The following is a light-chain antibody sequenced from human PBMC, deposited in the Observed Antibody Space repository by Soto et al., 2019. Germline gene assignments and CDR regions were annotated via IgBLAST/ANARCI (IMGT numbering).Light chain of an antibody. J-gene: IGLJ3*02. Sequence: QSVLTQSPSVSEAPRQRVTISCSGSSSNIGNNAVNWYQQLPGKAPKLLIYYDDLLPSGVSDRFSGSKSGTSASLAISGLQSEDEADYYCAAWDDSLNGWVFGGGIKLTVL. CDR2: YDD. V-gene: IGLV1-36*01. CDR3: AAWDDSLNGWV. CDR1: SSNIGNNA.